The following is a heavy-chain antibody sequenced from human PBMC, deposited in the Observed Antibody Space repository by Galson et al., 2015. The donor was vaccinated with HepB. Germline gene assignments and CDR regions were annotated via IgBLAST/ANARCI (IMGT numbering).Heavy chain of an antibody. V-gene: IGHV3-23*01. CDR1: GFTFSTYA. J-gene: IGHJ5*02. CDR2: ISVSGGVT. CDR3: ASESGLGYNCFDP. Sequence: SLRLSCAASGFTFSTYAMNWVRQAPGKGLEWVSTISVSGGVTYYAGSVKGRFTISRDNSKNTLYLQMNSLRAEDTAGYYCASESGLGYNCFDPWGQGTLVTVSS.